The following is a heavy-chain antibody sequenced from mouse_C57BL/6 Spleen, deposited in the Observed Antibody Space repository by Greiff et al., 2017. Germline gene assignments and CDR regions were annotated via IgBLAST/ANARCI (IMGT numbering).Heavy chain of an antibody. D-gene: IGHD4-1*01. CDR1: GYAFSGYW. CDR3: ANWVDWYFDG. Sequence: QVQLQQSGAELVKPGASVKISCKASGYAFSGYWMNWVKQRPGKGLEWIGQIYPGAGDTNYNGKFNGKATLTAYKTSSPAYMQLSILTSEDSAVYVCANWVDWYFDGWGTGTTVTVSS. J-gene: IGHJ1*03. V-gene: IGHV1-80*01. CDR2: IYPGAGDT.